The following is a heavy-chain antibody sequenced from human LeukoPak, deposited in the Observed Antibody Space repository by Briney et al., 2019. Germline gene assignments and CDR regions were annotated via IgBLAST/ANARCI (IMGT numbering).Heavy chain of an antibody. Sequence: GSLRLSCAASGFTFSSYGMHWVRQAPGKGLEWVALISSDENNKYHADSVKGRFTISRDNSKNTLFLQMNSLRPEDTAVYYCASKWFCGGDCYYQIDFWGQGTLVTVSS. CDR1: GFTFSSYG. V-gene: IGHV3-30*03. J-gene: IGHJ4*02. CDR3: ASKWFCGGDCYYQIDF. CDR2: ISSDENNK. D-gene: IGHD2-21*02.